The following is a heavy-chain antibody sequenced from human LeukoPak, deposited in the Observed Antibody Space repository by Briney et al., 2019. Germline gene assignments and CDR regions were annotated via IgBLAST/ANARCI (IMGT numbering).Heavy chain of an antibody. CDR3: ARARVGGGYDTNWFDP. V-gene: IGHV1-69*01. J-gene: IGHJ5*02. Sequence: VATVTLSCKASGGTFSSYAISWVRQAPGQGLEWMGGIIPIFGTANYAQKFQGRVTITADESTSTAYMELSSLRSEDTAVYYCARARVGGGYDTNWFDPWGQGTLVTVSS. D-gene: IGHD5-12*01. CDR2: IIPIFGTA. CDR1: GGTFSSYA.